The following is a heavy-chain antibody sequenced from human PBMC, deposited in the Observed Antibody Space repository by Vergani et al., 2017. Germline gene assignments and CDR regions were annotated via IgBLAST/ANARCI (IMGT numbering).Heavy chain of an antibody. J-gene: IGHJ4*02. CDR2: IYYSGST. V-gene: IGHV4-59*01. Sequence: VQLQESGPGLVKPSEILSLTCTVPGGPISSFYWSWIRQPPGKGREWIGYIYYSGSTNYNPSLKSRVSLSVDTSKNQFSLNLSSVPAADTAVYYWAGRLVRATGGYYFDYWGQGTLVTVSS. D-gene: IGHD1-26*01. CDR3: AGRLVRATGGYYFDY. CDR1: GGPISSFY.